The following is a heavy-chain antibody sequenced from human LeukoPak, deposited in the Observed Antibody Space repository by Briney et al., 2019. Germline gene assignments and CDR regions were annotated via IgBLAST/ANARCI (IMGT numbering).Heavy chain of an antibody. CDR3: ARDWGLDY. D-gene: IGHD3-16*01. J-gene: IGHJ4*02. Sequence: GWSPRLSCAASGFTFSSYWMNWVRQAPGKGLEWVANIKQDGSDKFYVDSVKGRFTISRDNAKNSLYLQMNSLRAEDTAVYYCARDWGLDYWGQGTLVTVSS. CDR1: GFTFSSYW. CDR2: IKQDGSDK. V-gene: IGHV3-7*01.